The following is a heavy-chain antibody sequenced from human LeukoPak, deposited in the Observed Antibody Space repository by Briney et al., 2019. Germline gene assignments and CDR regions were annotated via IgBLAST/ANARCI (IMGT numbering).Heavy chain of an antibody. CDR2: IYISGST. V-gene: IGHV4-61*02. CDR3: ARYGPLPDYGSSKGDACDI. D-gene: IGHD4-23*01. Sequence: SDTLSLTCTVAGGSISSGSYYWGWIRQPAGKGLEWIGRIYISGSTNYNPSLKTRAPISVDTTHNQFTLTLCSLTARDTPVYYCARYGPLPDYGSSKGDACDIWGQGTRVTVSS. J-gene: IGHJ3*02. CDR1: GGSISSGSYY.